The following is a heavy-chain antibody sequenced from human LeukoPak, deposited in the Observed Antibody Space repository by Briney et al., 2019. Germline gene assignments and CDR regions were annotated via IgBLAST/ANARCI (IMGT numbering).Heavy chain of an antibody. CDR3: ARPSSGFHF. CDR2: IRTKVDSYAT. D-gene: IGHD3-22*01. J-gene: IGHJ4*02. V-gene: IGHV3-73*01. CDR1: GFIFSDFA. Sequence: GGSLRLSCAASGFIFSDFAMHWVRQASGKGLEWVCRIRTKVDSYATTYAASVKGRFTVSRDDSKNTAYLEMNSLKSEDTAVYYCARPSSGFHFWGQGTLVSVSS.